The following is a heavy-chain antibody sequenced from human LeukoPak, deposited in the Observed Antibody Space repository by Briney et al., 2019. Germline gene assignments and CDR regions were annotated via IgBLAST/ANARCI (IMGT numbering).Heavy chain of an antibody. Sequence: ASVKVSCKASGYTFTSYYIYWVRQAPGQGLEWMGMINPSGGGTRYPQKFQGRVTMTRDTSTSTVYMELSSLRSEDTAVYYCARAHPPTGYCSSVACYRGSEYFQHWGRAPWSPSPQ. CDR2: INPSGGGT. V-gene: IGHV1-46*01. CDR1: GYTFTSYY. D-gene: IGHD2-2*02. J-gene: IGHJ1*01. CDR3: ARAHPPTGYCSSVACYRGSEYFQH.